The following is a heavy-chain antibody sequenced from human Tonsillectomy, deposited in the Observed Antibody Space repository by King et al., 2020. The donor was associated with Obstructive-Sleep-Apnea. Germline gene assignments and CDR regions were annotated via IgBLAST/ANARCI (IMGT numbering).Heavy chain of an antibody. CDR1: GDSISSGGYY. D-gene: IGHD3-9*01. J-gene: IGHJ6*02. V-gene: IGHV4-31*03. CDR3: ARGVLTGYSSGGMDV. Sequence: QLQESGPGLVKPSQTLSLNCIVSGDSISSGGYYWSWIRQHPGKGLEWIGYIYYTGRTFYNASLKSRVIISVDTSKNQFSLKLTSLTAADTAVYYCARGVLTGYSSGGMDVWGQGTTVTVSS. CDR2: IYYTGRT.